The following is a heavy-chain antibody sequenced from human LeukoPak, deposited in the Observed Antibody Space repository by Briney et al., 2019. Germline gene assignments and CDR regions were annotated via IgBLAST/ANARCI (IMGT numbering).Heavy chain of an antibody. Sequence: SETLSLTCTVSGGSISSSSYYWGWIRQPPGKGLGWIGSIYYSGSTYYNPSLKSRVTISVDTSKNQFSLKLSSVTAADTAVYYCARSPYYYDSSGYYVLDYWGQGTLVTVSS. CDR3: ARSPYYYDSSGYYVLDY. CDR2: IYYSGST. CDR1: GGSISSSSYY. J-gene: IGHJ4*02. V-gene: IGHV4-39*01. D-gene: IGHD3-22*01.